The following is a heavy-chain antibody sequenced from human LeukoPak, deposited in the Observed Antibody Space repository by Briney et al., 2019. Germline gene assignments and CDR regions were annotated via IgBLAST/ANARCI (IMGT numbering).Heavy chain of an antibody. Sequence: PSETLSLTCAVSGYSINNAHYWAWIRQPPGKGLEWIGNIAQSAIASYNPSLKSRVTISLETSNNHFSLDLRSVTAADTAVYFCARASVEHSIVAGDYFDYWGQGTLVTVSS. CDR2: IAQSAIA. V-gene: IGHV4-38-2*01. J-gene: IGHJ4*02. CDR3: ARASVEHSIVAGDYFDY. D-gene: IGHD2-15*01. CDR1: GYSINNAHY.